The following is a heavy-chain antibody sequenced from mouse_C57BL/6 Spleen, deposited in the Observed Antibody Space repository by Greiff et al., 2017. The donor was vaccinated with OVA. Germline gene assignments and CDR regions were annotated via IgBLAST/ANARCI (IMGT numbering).Heavy chain of an antibody. V-gene: IGHV7-3*01. D-gene: IGHD4-1*02. J-gene: IGHJ1*03. CDR1: GFTFTDYY. CDR3: ASASTGHWYFDV. Sequence: EVQLVESGGGLVQPGGSLSLSCAASGFTFTDYYMSWVRQPPGKALEWLGFIRNKANGYTTEYSASVKGRFTISRDNSQSILYLQMNALRAEDSATYYGASASTGHWYFDVWGTGTTVTVSS. CDR2: IRNKANGYTT.